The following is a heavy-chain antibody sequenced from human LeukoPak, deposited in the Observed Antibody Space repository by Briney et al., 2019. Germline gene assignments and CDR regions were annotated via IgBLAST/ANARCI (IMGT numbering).Heavy chain of an antibody. V-gene: IGHV3-23*01. CDR2: MSGSGGST. Sequence: GGSLRLSCAVSGFTISSYAMSWVRQAPGKGLEWVSAMSGSGGSTYYADSVKGQFTISRDNSKNTLYLQMNSLRAEDTAVYYCAKNRGSYGGSWFDPWGQGTLVTVSS. J-gene: IGHJ5*02. CDR3: AKNRGSYGGSWFDP. D-gene: IGHD1-26*01. CDR1: GFTISSYA.